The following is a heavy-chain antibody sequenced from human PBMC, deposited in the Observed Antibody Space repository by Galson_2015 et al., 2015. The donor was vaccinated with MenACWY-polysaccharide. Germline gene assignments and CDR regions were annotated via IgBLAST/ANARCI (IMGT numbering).Heavy chain of an antibody. CDR1: GYTFSNYG. Sequence: SVKVSCKASGYTFSNYGVSWLRQTPGQGLEWMGWIAVSSGFTNYAQKLQGRVTMTTDTSTSTAYMELRSLRSDDTATYYRARDRSTGWYVYWGQGTLVTVSS. CDR2: IAVSSGFT. CDR3: ARDRSTGWYVY. J-gene: IGHJ4*02. V-gene: IGHV1-18*01. D-gene: IGHD6-19*01.